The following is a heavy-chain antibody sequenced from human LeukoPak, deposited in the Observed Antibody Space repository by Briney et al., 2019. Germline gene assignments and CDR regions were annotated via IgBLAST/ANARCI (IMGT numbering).Heavy chain of an antibody. CDR2: IYYSGST. D-gene: IGHD3-3*01. Sequence: SSETLSLTCTVSGGSVSSGSYSWSWIRQPPGKGLEWIGYIYYSGSTNYNPSLKSRVTISVDTSKNQFSLKLSSVTAADTAVYYCARAVPYYDFWSGYYNWFDPWGQGTLVTVSS. CDR3: ARAVPYYDFWSGYYNWFDP. V-gene: IGHV4-61*01. CDR1: GGSVSSGSYS. J-gene: IGHJ5*02.